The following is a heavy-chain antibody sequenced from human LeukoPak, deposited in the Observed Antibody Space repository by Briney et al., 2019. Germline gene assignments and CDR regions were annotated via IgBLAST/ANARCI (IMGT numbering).Heavy chain of an antibody. D-gene: IGHD6-13*01. V-gene: IGHV4-61*05. CDR1: GGSISSSSYY. Sequence: SETLSLTCTVSGGSISSSSYYWGWIRQPPGKGLEWIGYISYSGSTNYNPSLKSRVTISVDTSKNQFSLKLSSVTAADTAVYYCARARSYSTFDYWGQGTLVTVSS. J-gene: IGHJ4*02. CDR3: ARARSYSTFDY. CDR2: ISYSGST.